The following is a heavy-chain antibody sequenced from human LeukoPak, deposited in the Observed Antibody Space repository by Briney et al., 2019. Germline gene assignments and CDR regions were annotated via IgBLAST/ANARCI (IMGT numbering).Heavy chain of an antibody. CDR3: ASSISQWLPVDY. J-gene: IGHJ4*02. V-gene: IGHV4-4*07. D-gene: IGHD6-19*01. CDR1: GGSISSYY. CDR2: IYTSGST. Sequence: SEILSLTCTVSGGSISSYYWSWIRQPAGKGLEWIGRIYTSGSTNYNPSLKSRVTMSVDTSKNQFSLKLSSVTAADTAVYYCASSISQWLPVDYWGQGTLVTVSS.